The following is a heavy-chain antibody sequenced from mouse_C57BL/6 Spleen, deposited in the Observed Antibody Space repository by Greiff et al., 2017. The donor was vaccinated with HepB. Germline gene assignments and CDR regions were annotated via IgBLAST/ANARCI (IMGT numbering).Heavy chain of an antibody. CDR2: ISSGGSYT. J-gene: IGHJ2*01. D-gene: IGHD2-1*01. V-gene: IGHV5-6*01. CDR3: ARQVTGLFDY. CDR1: GFTFSSYG. Sequence: EVQLQQSGGDLVKPGGSLKLSCAASGFTFSSYGMSWVRQTPDKRLEWVATISSGGSYTYYPDSVKGRFTISRDNAKNTLYLQMSSLKSEDTAMYYCARQVTGLFDYWGQGTTLTVSS.